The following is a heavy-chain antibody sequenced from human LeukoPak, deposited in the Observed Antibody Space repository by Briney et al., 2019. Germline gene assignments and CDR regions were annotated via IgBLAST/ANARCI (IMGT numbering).Heavy chain of an antibody. D-gene: IGHD3-9*01. CDR3: AKGHAYDILTGYYD. CDR2: IRYDGSNK. CDR1: GFTFSSYG. Sequence: GGSLRLSCAASGFTFSSYGMHWVRQAPGKGLEWVAFIRYDGSNKYYADSEKGRFTISRDNSKNTLYLQMNSLRAEDTAVYYCAKGHAYDILTGYYDWGQGTLVTVSS. V-gene: IGHV3-30*02. J-gene: IGHJ4*02.